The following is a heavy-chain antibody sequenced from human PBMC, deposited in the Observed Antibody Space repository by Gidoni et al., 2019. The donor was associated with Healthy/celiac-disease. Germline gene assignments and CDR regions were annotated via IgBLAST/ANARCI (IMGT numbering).Heavy chain of an antibody. CDR1: GFTFSSYW. V-gene: IGHV3-7*01. CDR3: ARDLLGRILGNWFDP. D-gene: IGHD2-15*01. CDR2: IKQDGSEK. J-gene: IGHJ5*02. Sequence: EVQLVESGGGLVQPGGSLRLSCAAAGFTFSSYWMSWVRQAPGKGLEWVANIKQDGSEKYYVDSVKGRFTISRYNAKNSLYLQMNSLRAEDTAVYYCARDLLGRILGNWFDPWGQGTLVTVSS.